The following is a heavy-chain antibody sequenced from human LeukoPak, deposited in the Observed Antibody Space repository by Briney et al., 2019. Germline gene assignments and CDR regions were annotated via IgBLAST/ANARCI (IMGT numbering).Heavy chain of an antibody. CDR1: GGTLSSYA. V-gene: IGHV1-69*05. CDR3: AMDTVVTLSLPYYYMDV. Sequence: SSEKVSCKASGGTLSSYAISWVRQAPRQGLEWMGGIIPIFGTANYAQKFQGRVTITTDESTSTAYMELSSMRSEDTAVYYCAMDTVVTLSLPYYYMDVWGKGTTVTVSS. CDR2: IIPIFGTA. J-gene: IGHJ6*03. D-gene: IGHD4-23*01.